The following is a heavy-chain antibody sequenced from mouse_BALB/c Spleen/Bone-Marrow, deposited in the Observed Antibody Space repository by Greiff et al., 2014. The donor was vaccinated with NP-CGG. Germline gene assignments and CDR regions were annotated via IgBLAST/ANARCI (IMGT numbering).Heavy chain of an antibody. CDR1: GFTFTDYY. J-gene: IGHJ1*01. Sequence: EVKVEESGGGSVQPGGSLRLSCATSGFTFTDYYMSWVHQPPGKALEWLGFIRNKANGYTTEYSASVKGRFTISRDNSQSILYLQMNTLRAEDSATYYCARDKNYGSYWYFDVWGAGTTVTVSS. CDR3: ARDKNYGSYWYFDV. CDR2: IRNKANGYTT. D-gene: IGHD2-1*01. V-gene: IGHV7-3*02.